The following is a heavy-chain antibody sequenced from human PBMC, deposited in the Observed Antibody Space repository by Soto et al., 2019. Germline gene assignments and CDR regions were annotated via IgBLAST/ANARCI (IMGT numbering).Heavy chain of an antibody. CDR2: ISYSGST. J-gene: IGHJ4*02. Sequence: QVQLQESGPGLVKPSQTLSLTCTVSGDSMTTVGYYWTWIRQHPGQGLEWIGFISYSGSTYYSSSLKGRVAISADTSQNQFSLKLNSVTAADTAVYYCTSGDYWGQVTLVTVSS. V-gene: IGHV4-31*03. CDR3: TSGDY. CDR1: GDSMTTVGYY.